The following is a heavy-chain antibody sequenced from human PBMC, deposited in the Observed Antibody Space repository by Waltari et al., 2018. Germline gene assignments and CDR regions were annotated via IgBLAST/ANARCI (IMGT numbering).Heavy chain of an antibody. CDR2: IIPICGTA. CDR3: ARDSLGLRFLGPYYFDY. J-gene: IGHJ4*02. D-gene: IGHD3-3*01. CDR1: GGTFSSYA. V-gene: IGHV1-69*08. Sequence: QVQLVQSGAEVKKPGSSVKVSCKASGGTFSSYAISWVRQAPGQGLEWMGRIIPICGTANDAQKFQGRVTITADKSTSTAYMELSSLRSEDTAVYYCARDSLGLRFLGPYYFDYWGQGTLVTVSS.